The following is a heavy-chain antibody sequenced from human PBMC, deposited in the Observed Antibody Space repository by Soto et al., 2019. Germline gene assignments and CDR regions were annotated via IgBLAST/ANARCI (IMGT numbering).Heavy chain of an antibody. J-gene: IGHJ4*02. CDR1: GFTVSGPY. V-gene: IGHV3-53*05. Sequence: GGSLRLSCAASGFTVSGPYMNWVRQAPGKGLEWVSIINNVGSTYYADSVKGRFTISRDNSKNTLYLQMNSLRAEDTAVYYCAKEWVYDSSGWSFDDWGQGTLVTVSS. D-gene: IGHD3-22*01. CDR3: AKEWVYDSSGWSFDD. CDR2: INNVGST.